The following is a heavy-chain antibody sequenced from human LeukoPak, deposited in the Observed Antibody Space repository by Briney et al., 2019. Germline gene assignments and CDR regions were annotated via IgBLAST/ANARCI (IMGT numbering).Heavy chain of an antibody. CDR1: GFTFSAYG. Sequence: GRSLRLSCAASGFTFSAYGMHWVRQAPGKGLEWVAIIWYDGTNKYYTDSVKGRFTISRDNSKNTLYLQMNSLRAKDTAVYYCAKKAGNDYGDQNWFDPWGQGTLVTVSS. J-gene: IGHJ5*02. CDR2: IWYDGTNK. D-gene: IGHD4-17*01. CDR3: AKKAGNDYGDQNWFDP. V-gene: IGHV3-33*06.